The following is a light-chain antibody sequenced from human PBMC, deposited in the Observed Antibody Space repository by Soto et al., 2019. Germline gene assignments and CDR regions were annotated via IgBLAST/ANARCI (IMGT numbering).Light chain of an antibody. J-gene: IGKJ4*02. CDR3: QQANRFPLT. Sequence: DIQMTQSPSSVSASVGDRVTITCRASQGISSYLAWYQQKPGKAPNLLIYAASSLHSGVPSRFGGSGSGTDFTLTISSLQPEDFATCYCQQANRFPLTFGGGTKVDSK. V-gene: IGKV1-12*01. CDR1: QGISSY. CDR2: AAS.